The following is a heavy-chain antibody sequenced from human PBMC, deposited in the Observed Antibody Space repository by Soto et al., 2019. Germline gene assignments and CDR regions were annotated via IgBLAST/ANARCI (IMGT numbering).Heavy chain of an antibody. V-gene: IGHV1-18*01. J-gene: IGHJ6*02. Sequence: QVQLVQSGAEVKKPGASVKVSCKASGYTFTTYDISWVRQAPGQGLEWMGRISTYNGNTNYPQSLQGRLTMTTDTSTTTACMDMRSLRYDDTAVYYCARDPYNVLMVNAQNLNGMAVWDQGTTVTVSS. CDR3: ARDPYNVLMVNAQNLNGMAV. CDR2: ISTYNGNT. CDR1: GYTFTTYD. D-gene: IGHD2-8*01.